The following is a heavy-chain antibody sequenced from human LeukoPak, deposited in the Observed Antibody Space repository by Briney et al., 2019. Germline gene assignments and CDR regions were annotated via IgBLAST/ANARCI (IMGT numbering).Heavy chain of an antibody. J-gene: IGHJ4*02. CDR2: IYYTGST. CDR3: ASGLRYPGPEIDY. V-gene: IGHV4-39*07. Sequence: SETLSLTCTVSGGSISSSLYYWVWIRQPPGKGLEWIGSIYYTGSTYYDPSLKSRVTISVDTSKNQFSLKLSSVTAADTAVFYCASGLRYPGPEIDYWGQGTLVTVSS. D-gene: IGHD3-9*01. CDR1: GGSISSSLYY.